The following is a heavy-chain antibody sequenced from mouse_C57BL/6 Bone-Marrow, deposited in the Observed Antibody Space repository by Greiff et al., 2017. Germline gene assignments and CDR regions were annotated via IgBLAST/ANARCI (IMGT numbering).Heavy chain of an antibody. CDR2: IDPENGDT. V-gene: IGHV14-4*01. J-gene: IGHJ2*01. Sequence: EVKLMESGAELVRPGASVKLSCTASGFNIKDDYMHWVKQRPEQGLEWIGWIDPENGDTEYASKFQGKATITADTSSNTAYLQLSSLTSEDTAVYYCTTRVVATEYYFDYWGQGTTLTVSS. CDR3: TTRVVATEYYFDY. CDR1: GFNIKDDY. D-gene: IGHD1-1*01.